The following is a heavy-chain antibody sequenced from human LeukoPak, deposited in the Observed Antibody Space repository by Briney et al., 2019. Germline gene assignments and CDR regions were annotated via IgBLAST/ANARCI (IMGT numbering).Heavy chain of an antibody. J-gene: IGHJ5*02. CDR2: ISDDGSTK. CDR3: ARDLIAVTGTGFWFDP. V-gene: IGHV3-30-3*01. Sequence: GGSLRLSCAASGFTFSTYAIHWVRQAPGKGPEWVAVISDDGSTKYYADSVKGRFTISRDNSKNMLYLQMNSLRAEDSAVYYCARDLIAVTGTGFWFDPRGQGTLVTVSS. CDR1: GFTFSTYA. D-gene: IGHD6-19*01.